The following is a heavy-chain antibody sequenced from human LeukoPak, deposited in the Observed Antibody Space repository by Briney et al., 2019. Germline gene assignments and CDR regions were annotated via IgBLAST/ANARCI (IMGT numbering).Heavy chain of an antibody. CDR1: GFTFSSYA. CDR3: AKDSYLAYCGGDCYPYYFDY. V-gene: IGHV3-23*01. D-gene: IGHD2-21*01. J-gene: IGHJ4*02. CDR2: ISGSGGST. Sequence: AGGSLRLSCAASGFTFSSYAMSRVRQAPGKGLEWVSAISGSGGSTYYADSVKGRFTISRDNSKNTLYLQMNSLRAEDTAVYYCAKDSYLAYCGGDCYPYYFDYWGQGTLVTVSS.